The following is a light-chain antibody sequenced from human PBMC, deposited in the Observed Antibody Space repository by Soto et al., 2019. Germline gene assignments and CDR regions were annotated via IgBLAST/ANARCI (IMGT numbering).Light chain of an antibody. CDR1: QSISNY. CDR2: DAS. V-gene: IGKV3-11*01. CDR3: QQRSNWPPLT. J-gene: IGKJ4*01. Sequence: EIVLPQSPATLSLSPGERATLSCRASQSISNYLVWYQQKPGQAPRLLIYDASNRATGIPARFSGSGSGTDFTLTISSLEPEDFAIYYCQQRSNWPPLTFGGGTKVEIK.